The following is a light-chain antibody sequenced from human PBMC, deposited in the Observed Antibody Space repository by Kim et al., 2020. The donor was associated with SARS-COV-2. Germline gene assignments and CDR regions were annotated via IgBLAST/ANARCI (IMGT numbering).Light chain of an antibody. Sequence: DIQMTQSPSSLSASVGDRVTITCRASQRINDYLNWYQQKPGKAPQLLIYAASTLQSGVPFRFSGGGSGTEFTLTISSLQPEDFVTYYCQHTYTTPLNFGGGTRVEIK. J-gene: IGKJ4*01. CDR1: QRINDY. CDR2: AAS. V-gene: IGKV1-39*01. CDR3: QHTYTTPLN.